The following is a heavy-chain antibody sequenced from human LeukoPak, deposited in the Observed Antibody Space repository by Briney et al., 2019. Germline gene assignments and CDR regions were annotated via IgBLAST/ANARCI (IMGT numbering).Heavy chain of an antibody. Sequence: SVKVSCKASGGTFSSYAISWVRQAPGQGLEWMGGIIPIFGTANYAQKFQGRVTITADESTSTAYMELSSLRSEDTAVYYCARAQQLVGGFDYWGQGTLVTVSS. CDR2: IIPIFGTA. CDR1: GGTFSSYA. CDR3: ARAQQLVGGFDY. V-gene: IGHV1-69*13. J-gene: IGHJ4*02. D-gene: IGHD6-6*01.